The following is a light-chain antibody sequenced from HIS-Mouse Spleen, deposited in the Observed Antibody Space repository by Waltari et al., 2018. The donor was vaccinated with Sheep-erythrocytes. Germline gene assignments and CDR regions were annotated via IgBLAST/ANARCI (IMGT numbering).Light chain of an antibody. CDR1: ALPKTY. CDR3: YSTDSSGNHRV. CDR2: DDS. V-gene: IGLV3-10*01. J-gene: IGLJ2*01. Sequence: SYELTQPPSVSVSPGHTARITCSGDALPKTYAYWYQQKSGQAPVLVIYDDSKRPPGIPGRVSGSSSGTMATLTISGAQVEDEADYYCYSTDSSGNHRVFGGGTKLTVL.